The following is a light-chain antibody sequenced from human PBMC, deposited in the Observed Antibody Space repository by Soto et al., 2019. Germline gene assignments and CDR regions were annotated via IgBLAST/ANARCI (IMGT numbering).Light chain of an antibody. CDR2: DTS. CDR1: QSVTSNY. Sequence: EIVLTQSPGTLSLSPGERATLSCRASQSVTSNYLAWYQQKPGQAPGLLIYDTSTRASGVPARFSGSGSGTDFTLTISSLEPEDFAVYYCQQRGNRPPWTFGQGTKVDIK. V-gene: IGKV3-11*01. CDR3: QQRGNRPPWT. J-gene: IGKJ1*01.